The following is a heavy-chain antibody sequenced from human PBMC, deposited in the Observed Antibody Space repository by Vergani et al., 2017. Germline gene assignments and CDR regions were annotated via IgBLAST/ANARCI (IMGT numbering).Heavy chain of an antibody. CDR1: GFRVTTYY. CDR3: ARGLWDCTHIRCSPPSY. Sequence: VELLESGGGLAQPGGSLRVSCSASGFRVTTYYMSWVRQAPGKGLEWVASISGSSSYVFYRDSVEGRFTITRYNAKKSVYLQMNSLRAEDTAMYFCARGLWDCTHIRCSPPSYWGQGTQVTVSS. D-gene: IGHD2-8*01. CDR2: ISGSSSYV. V-gene: IGHV3-21*01. J-gene: IGHJ4*02.